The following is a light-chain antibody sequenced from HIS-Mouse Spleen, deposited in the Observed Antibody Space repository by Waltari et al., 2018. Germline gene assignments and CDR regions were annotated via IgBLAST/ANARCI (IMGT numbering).Light chain of an antibody. CDR3: QAWDSSTANVV. CDR1: KLGDKY. V-gene: IGLV3-1*01. CDR2: QDS. J-gene: IGLJ2*01. Sequence: SYELTQPPSVSVSPGQTASITCSGDKLGDKYACWYQQKPGQSPVLVIYQDSKRPSGIPERVSGSNSGNPATLTISGTQAMDEADYYCQAWDSSTANVVFGGGTKLTVL.